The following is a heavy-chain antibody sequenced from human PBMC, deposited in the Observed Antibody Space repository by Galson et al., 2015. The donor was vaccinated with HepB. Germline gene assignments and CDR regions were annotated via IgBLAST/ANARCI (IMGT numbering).Heavy chain of an antibody. CDR2: ISASGRIT. V-gene: IGHV3-23*01. CDR1: GFTFRTYA. CDR3: AKDDIVGTTTGYFDY. J-gene: IGHJ4*02. D-gene: IGHD1-26*01. Sequence: SLRLSCAASGFTFRTYAMSWVRQAPGKGLEWLSGISASGRITEYADSVKGRFTISRDNSKNTLYLQISSLRAEDTAVYYCAKDDIVGTTTGYFDYRGQGTLLIVSS.